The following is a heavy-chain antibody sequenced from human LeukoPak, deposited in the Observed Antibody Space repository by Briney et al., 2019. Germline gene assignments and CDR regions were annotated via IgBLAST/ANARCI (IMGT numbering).Heavy chain of an antibody. CDR1: GGSISSYY. J-gene: IGHJ4*02. V-gene: IGHV4-59*01. CDR2: IYYSGST. Sequence: SETLSLTCTVSGGSISSYYWSWIRQPPGKGLEWIGYIYYSGSTNYNPSLKSRVTISVDTSKNQFSLKLSSVTAADTAVYYCAISITGTTPWFDYWSQGTLVTVSS. D-gene: IGHD1-7*01. CDR3: AISITGTTPWFDY.